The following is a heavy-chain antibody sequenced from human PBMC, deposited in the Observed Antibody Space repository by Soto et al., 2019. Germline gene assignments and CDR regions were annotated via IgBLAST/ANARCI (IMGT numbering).Heavy chain of an antibody. Sequence: QVQLQQWGAGLLKPSETLSLTCAVYGGSFSGYYWSWIRQPPGKGLEWIGEINHSGSTNYNPSLKSRVTISVDTSKNQFSLKLSSVTAADTAVYYCARGIAAALIDYWGQGTLVTVSS. CDR3: ARGIAAALIDY. J-gene: IGHJ4*02. CDR1: GGSFSGYY. D-gene: IGHD6-13*01. V-gene: IGHV4-34*01. CDR2: INHSGST.